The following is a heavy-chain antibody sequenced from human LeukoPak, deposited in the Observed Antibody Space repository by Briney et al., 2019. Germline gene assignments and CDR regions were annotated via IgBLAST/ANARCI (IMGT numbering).Heavy chain of an antibody. CDR1: GGSISSSSYY. V-gene: IGHV4-39*07. Sequence: SETLSLTCTVSGGSISSSSYYWGWIRQPPGTGLEWIGSIYYSGSTYYNPSLKSRVTISVDTSKNQFSLKLSSVTAADTALYYCAREGYNYGSSFDYWGQGTLVTVSS. CDR2: IYYSGST. J-gene: IGHJ4*02. D-gene: IGHD5-18*01. CDR3: AREGYNYGSSFDY.